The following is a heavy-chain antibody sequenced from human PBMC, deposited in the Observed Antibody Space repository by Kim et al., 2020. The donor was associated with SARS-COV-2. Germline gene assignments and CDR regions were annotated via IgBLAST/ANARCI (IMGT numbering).Heavy chain of an antibody. D-gene: IGHD6-19*01. Sequence: GGSLRLSCAASGFTFSSYSMNWVRQAPGKGLEWVSSISSSSSYIYYADSVKGRFTISRDNAKNSLYLQMNSLRTEDTAVYYCARAYSSGWAYFDYWGQGTPVTVSS. J-gene: IGHJ4*02. CDR1: GFTFSSYS. V-gene: IGHV3-21*01. CDR3: ARAYSSGWAYFDY. CDR2: ISSSSSYI.